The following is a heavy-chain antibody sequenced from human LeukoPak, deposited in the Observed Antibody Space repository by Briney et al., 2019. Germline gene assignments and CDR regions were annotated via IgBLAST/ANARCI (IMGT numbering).Heavy chain of an antibody. CDR1: GFTFSDYH. D-gene: IGHD4-17*01. J-gene: IGHJ6*03. CDR3: ARVPVTRYYYYYMDV. CDR2: ISSSGSTI. V-gene: IGHV3-11*01. Sequence: PGGSLRLSCAASGFTFSDYHMSWIRQAPGKGLEWVSYISSSGSTIYYADSVKGRFTISRDNAKNSLYLQMNSLRAEDTAVYYCARVPVTRYYYYYMDVWGKGTTVTVSS.